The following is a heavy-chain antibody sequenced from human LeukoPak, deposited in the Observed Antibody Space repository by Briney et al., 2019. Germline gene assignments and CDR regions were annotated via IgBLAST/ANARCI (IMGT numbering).Heavy chain of an antibody. D-gene: IGHD3-9*01. CDR2: INTNTGNP. CDR1: GYTFTSYA. CDR3: ARGEDLFDWLLSGSLNWFDP. V-gene: IGHV7-4-1*02. J-gene: IGHJ5*02. Sequence: ASVKVSCKASGYTFTSYAMNWVRQAPGQGLEWMGWINTNTGNPTYAQGFTGRFVFSLDTSVSTAYLQISSLKAEDTAVYYCARGEDLFDWLLSGSLNWFDPWGQGTLVTVSS.